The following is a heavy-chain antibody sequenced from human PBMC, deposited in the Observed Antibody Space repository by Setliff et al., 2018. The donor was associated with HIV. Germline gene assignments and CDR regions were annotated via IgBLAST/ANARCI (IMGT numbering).Heavy chain of an antibody. Sequence: GGSLRLSCAATGFTFSSYVLHWVRQAPGKGLEWVAVMSTGGGIKICADSVKGRFTISRDNSRNTLFLQVNNLRPEDTATYYCVRDPIEGSPDYFDYWGQGALVTVSS. V-gene: IGHV3-30-3*01. CDR3: VRDPIEGSPDYFDY. J-gene: IGHJ4*02. D-gene: IGHD1-26*01. CDR1: GFTFSSYV. CDR2: MSTGGGIK.